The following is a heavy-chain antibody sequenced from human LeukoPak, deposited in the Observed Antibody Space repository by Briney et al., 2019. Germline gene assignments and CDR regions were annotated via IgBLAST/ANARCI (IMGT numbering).Heavy chain of an antibody. V-gene: IGHV3-13*01. J-gene: IGHJ3*02. D-gene: IGHD2-2*01. CDR2: IGAAGDT. CDR1: GFNLSYYD. CDR3: ARRGGTSGWGAFDI. Sequence: GGSLRLSCAASGFNLSYYDMHWVRQTTGKGLECVSAIGAAGDTYYPGSVKGRFTISRENARNSLYLQMNSLRAEDTAVYYCARRGGTSGWGAFDIWGQGTMVTVSS.